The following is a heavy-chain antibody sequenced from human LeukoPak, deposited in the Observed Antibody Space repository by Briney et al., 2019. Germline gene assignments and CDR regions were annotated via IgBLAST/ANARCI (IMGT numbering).Heavy chain of an antibody. Sequence: GGSLRLSCAASGFTFSSYGMHWVRQAPGKGLEWVAVISYDGSNKYYADSVKGRFTISRDNSKNTLYLQMNSLRAEDTAVYYCAKEYYYDSSGYSPPYFDYWGQGTLVTVSS. CDR2: ISYDGSNK. CDR1: GFTFSSYG. J-gene: IGHJ4*02. CDR3: AKEYYYDSSGYSPPYFDY. V-gene: IGHV3-30*18. D-gene: IGHD3-22*01.